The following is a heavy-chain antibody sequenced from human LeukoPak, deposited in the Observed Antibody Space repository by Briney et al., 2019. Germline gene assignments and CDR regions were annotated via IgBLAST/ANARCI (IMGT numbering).Heavy chain of an antibody. CDR2: ISGGST. Sequence: GGSLRLSCAASGFTFSSYAMSWVRQAPGKGLEWVSAISGGSTYYADSVKGRFTISRDNSKNTLYLQMNSLRAEDTAVYYCAKHSGSYYSYFDYWGQGTLVTVSS. CDR3: AKHSGSYYSYFDY. J-gene: IGHJ4*02. V-gene: IGHV3-23*01. CDR1: GFTFSSYA. D-gene: IGHD1-26*01.